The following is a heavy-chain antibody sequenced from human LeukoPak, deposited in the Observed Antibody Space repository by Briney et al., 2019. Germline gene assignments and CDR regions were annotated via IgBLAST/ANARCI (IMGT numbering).Heavy chain of an antibody. CDR1: GGSISSYY. V-gene: IGHV4-4*07. CDR3: ARSVGRWLQD. Sequence: SETLSLTCTVSGGSISSYYWSWIRQPAGKGLKWIGRIYTSGSTNYNPSLKSRVTMSVDTSKNQFSLKLSSVTAADTAVYYCARSVGRWLQDWGQGTLVTVSS. J-gene: IGHJ4*02. D-gene: IGHD5-24*01. CDR2: IYTSGST.